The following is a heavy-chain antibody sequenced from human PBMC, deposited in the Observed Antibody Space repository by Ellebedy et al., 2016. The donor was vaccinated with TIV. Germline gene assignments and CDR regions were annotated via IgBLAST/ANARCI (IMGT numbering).Heavy chain of an antibody. J-gene: IGHJ5*02. CDR2: ISSSGSTI. CDR1: GFTFSSYS. Sequence: PGGSLRLSCAASGFTFSSYSMNWVRQAPGKGLEWVSYISSSGSTIYYADSVKGRFTISRDNAKNSLYLQMNSLRAEDTAVYYCARWYDDSWTGYYTWGQGTLVTVSS. D-gene: IGHD3-3*01. V-gene: IGHV3-48*01. CDR3: ARWYDDSWTGYYT.